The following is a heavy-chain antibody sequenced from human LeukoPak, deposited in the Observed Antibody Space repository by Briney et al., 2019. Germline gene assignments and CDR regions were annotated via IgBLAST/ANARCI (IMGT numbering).Heavy chain of an antibody. Sequence: GGSLRLSCAASGFTFSSYGMHWVRQAPGKGLEWVAYIRYDGGNKNYADSVKGRFTISRDNSKNTLSLQMNSLRADDTAVYYCARGGVAAAASIDYWGQGTLVTVSS. CDR2: IRYDGGNK. V-gene: IGHV3-30*02. D-gene: IGHD6-13*01. CDR1: GFTFSSYG. J-gene: IGHJ4*02. CDR3: ARGGVAAAASIDY.